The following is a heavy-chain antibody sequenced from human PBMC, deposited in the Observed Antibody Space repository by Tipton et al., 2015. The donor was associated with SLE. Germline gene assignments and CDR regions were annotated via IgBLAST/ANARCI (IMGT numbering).Heavy chain of an antibody. D-gene: IGHD2-21*01. CDR3: ARHAGGFPS. V-gene: IGHV5-10-1*01. Sequence: QSGAEVKKPGASVKVSCKASGYTFTSYWISWVRQMPGKGLEWMGRIDPSDSYTNYSPSFQGHVTISADKSISTAYLQWSSLKASDTAMYYCARHAGGFPSWGQGTLVTVSS. J-gene: IGHJ5*02. CDR2: IDPSDSYT. CDR1: GYTFTSYW.